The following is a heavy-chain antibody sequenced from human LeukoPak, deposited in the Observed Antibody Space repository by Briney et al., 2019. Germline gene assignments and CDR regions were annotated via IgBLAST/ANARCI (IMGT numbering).Heavy chain of an antibody. V-gene: IGHV4-59*01. CDR1: GGSISSYY. J-gene: IGHJ4*02. D-gene: IGHD5-24*01. CDR2: IYYSGST. Sequence: PSETLSLTCTVSGGSISSYYWSWIRQPPGKGLEWIGYIYYSGSTNYNPSLKSQVTISVDTSKNQFSLKLSSVTAADTAVYYCARSQRRDGYNLHYWGQGTLVTVSS. CDR3: ARSQRRDGYNLHY.